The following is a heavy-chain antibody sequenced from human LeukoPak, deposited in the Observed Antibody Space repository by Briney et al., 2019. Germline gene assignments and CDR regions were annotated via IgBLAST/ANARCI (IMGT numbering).Heavy chain of an antibody. CDR1: GFTFSSYE. CDR2: ISSSGSTT. V-gene: IGHV3-48*03. CDR3: AKSGYVSH. D-gene: IGHD2-2*01. Sequence: GGSLRLSCAVSGFTFSSYEMNWVRQAPGKGLEWISYISSSGSTTKYADSVKGRFTISRDNTKNSLDLQMNSLRVEDTAVYYCAKSGYVSHWGQGTMVTVSS. J-gene: IGHJ3*01.